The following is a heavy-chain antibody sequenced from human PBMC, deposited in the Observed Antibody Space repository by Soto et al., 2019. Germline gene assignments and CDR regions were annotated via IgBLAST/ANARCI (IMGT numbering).Heavy chain of an antibody. CDR1: GGSISSYY. J-gene: IGHJ5*02. Sequence: SETLSLTCTVSGGSISSYYWSWIRQPPGKGLEWIGYIYYSGSTNYNPSLKSRVTISVDTSKNQFSLKLSSVTAADTAVYYCARVFEYGSGSYYNDRWGQGTLVTVSS. CDR3: ARVFEYGSGSYYNDR. V-gene: IGHV4-59*01. D-gene: IGHD3-10*01. CDR2: IYYSGST.